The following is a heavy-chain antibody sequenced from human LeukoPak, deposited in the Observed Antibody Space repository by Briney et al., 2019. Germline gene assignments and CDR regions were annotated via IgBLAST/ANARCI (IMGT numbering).Heavy chain of an antibody. CDR2: ISYDGSNK. D-gene: IGHD6-19*01. CDR3: ARGGIAVAGIDFRWFDP. Sequence: GGSLRLSCAASGFTFSNYAMYWVRQAPGKGLEWVAVISYDGSNKYYADSVKGRFTISRDNSKNTLYLQMNSLRVEDTAVYYCARGGIAVAGIDFRWFDPWGQGTLVTVSS. J-gene: IGHJ5*02. V-gene: IGHV3-30*04. CDR1: GFTFSNYA.